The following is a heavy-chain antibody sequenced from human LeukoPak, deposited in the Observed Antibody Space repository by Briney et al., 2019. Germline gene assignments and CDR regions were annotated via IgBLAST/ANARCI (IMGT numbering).Heavy chain of an antibody. J-gene: IGHJ1*01. V-gene: IGHV1-69*01. CDR3: ANWGYCSGGSCYSDSNPLTAEYFQH. D-gene: IGHD2-15*01. CDR2: IIPIFGTA. CDR1: GGTFSSYA. Sequence: SVKVSFKASGGTFSSYAISWVRQAPGQGLEWMGGIIPIFGTANYAQKFQGRVTITADESTSTAYMELSSLRSEDTAVYYCANWGYCSGGSCYSDSNPLTAEYFQHWGQGTLVTVSS.